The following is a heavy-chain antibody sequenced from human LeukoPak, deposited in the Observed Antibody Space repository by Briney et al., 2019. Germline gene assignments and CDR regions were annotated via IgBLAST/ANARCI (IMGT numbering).Heavy chain of an antibody. CDR2: IIPILGSA. J-gene: IGHJ4*02. CDR3: ATSSRTYSSTDY. CDR1: GGTFSSYA. D-gene: IGHD6-13*01. Sequence: SVNVSCTAPGGTFSSYAISWVRQAPGQGLEWMGWIIPILGSANYAQSFQGRVTMTADESTSTAYMELSSLRSEDTAVYYCATSSRTYSSTDYWGQGTLVTVSS. V-gene: IGHV1-69*11.